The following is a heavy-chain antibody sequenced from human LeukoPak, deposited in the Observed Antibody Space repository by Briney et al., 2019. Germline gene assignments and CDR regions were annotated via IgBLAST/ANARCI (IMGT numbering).Heavy chain of an antibody. V-gene: IGHV3-33*01. J-gene: IGHJ6*03. Sequence: PGGSLRLSCAASGFSLSNYGMHWVRQAPGKGLEWLAALLYDGNTKHYADSVKGRFTISRDISTNTFYLQMNSLTAEDTAVYYCARDHRPEIQYYYMDVWGKGTTVAVSS. CDR2: LLYDGNTK. D-gene: IGHD1-14*01. CDR3: ARDHRPEIQYYYMDV. CDR1: GFSLSNYG.